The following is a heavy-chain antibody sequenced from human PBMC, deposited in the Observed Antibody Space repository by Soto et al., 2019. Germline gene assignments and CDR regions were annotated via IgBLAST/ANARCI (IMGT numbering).Heavy chain of an antibody. CDR2: IDRNGDFV. CDR3: VGERAGTRDFPHKTFDL. V-gene: IGHV3-11*01. J-gene: IGHJ3*01. CDR1: GFSFSVYY. D-gene: IGHD6-19*01. Sequence: QVQLVESGGGLVKPGGSLRLSCAASGFSFSVYYMAWVRQAPGSGLEWISSIDRNGDFVYYADSVKGRFTISRDYAKSSLYLQMDSLRDEDTAVYYCVGERAGTRDFPHKTFDLWGQGTKVTVAS.